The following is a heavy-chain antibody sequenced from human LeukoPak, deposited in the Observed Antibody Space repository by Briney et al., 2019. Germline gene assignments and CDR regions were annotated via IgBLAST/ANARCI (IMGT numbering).Heavy chain of an antibody. D-gene: IGHD6-19*01. Sequence: GGSLRLSCSASGFTFSSDAAHWVRQAPGKGLEWVANINQDGSEKYYVDSVKGRFTISRDNAKNSLFFEMNSLRVEDTSVYYCARDFRNSGWGSDYWGQGTLVTVSS. CDR3: ARDFRNSGWGSDY. CDR2: INQDGSEK. J-gene: IGHJ4*02. CDR1: GFTFSSDA. V-gene: IGHV3-7*01.